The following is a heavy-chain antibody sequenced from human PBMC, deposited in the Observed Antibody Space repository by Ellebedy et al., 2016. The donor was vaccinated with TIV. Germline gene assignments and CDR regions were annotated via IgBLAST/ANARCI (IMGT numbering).Heavy chain of an antibody. CDR1: SASISSGGYY. CDR2: VFHSEST. CDR3: ARARAVAGTFTLDY. D-gene: IGHD6-19*01. V-gene: IGHV4-31*03. J-gene: IGHJ4*02. Sequence: SETLSLTXTVSSASISSGGYYWSWIRQHPGKGLEWIGYVFHSESTHYNPSLRSRVTISVDTSNNQFSLKLSAVTAADTAVYYCARARAVAGTFTLDYWGQGTLVTVSS.